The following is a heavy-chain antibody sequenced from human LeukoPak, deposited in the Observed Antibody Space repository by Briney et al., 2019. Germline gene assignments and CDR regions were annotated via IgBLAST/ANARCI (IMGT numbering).Heavy chain of an antibody. CDR1: GFTFSSYA. CDR2: ISNSGDTT. J-gene: IGHJ4*02. D-gene: IGHD6-19*01. CDR3: AKDEFSQYSSGWYYFDY. Sequence: GGSLRLSCAASGFTFSSYAMSWVRQAPGKGLEWVSAISNSGDTTYYADSVKGRFTISRDNSKNTLYLQMNSLRAEDTAVYYCAKDEFSQYSSGWYYFDYWGQGTLVTVSS. V-gene: IGHV3-23*01.